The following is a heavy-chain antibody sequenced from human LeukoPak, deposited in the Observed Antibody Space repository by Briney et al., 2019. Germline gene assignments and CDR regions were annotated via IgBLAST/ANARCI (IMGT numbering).Heavy chain of an antibody. V-gene: IGHV3-33*01. J-gene: IGHJ5*02. CDR1: GFTFSHFG. CDR2: IWSDATNE. D-gene: IGHD4-11*01. Sequence: GTSLRLSCEASGFTFSHFGMHWVRQAPGKGLEWVAVIWSDATNEYYADSVKGRFTISRDNFKRTVSLEMNSLRAEDTAVYYCXXXXXRGFDYXNSLEHWGQGSLVIVSS. CDR3: XXXXXRGFDYXNSLEH.